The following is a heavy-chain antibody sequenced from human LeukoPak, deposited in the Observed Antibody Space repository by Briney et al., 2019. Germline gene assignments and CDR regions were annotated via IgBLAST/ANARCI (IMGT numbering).Heavy chain of an antibody. J-gene: IGHJ4*02. V-gene: IGHV1-69*13. CDR3: AREIGPRCSSTSCPLDY. CDR2: IIPIFGTA. D-gene: IGHD2-2*01. Sequence: GASVKVSCKASGGTFSSYAISWVRQAPGQGLEWMGGIIPIFGTANYAQKFQGRVTITADESTSTAYMELSSLRSEDTAVYYCAREIGPRCSSTSCPLDYWGQGTLVTVSS. CDR1: GGTFSSYA.